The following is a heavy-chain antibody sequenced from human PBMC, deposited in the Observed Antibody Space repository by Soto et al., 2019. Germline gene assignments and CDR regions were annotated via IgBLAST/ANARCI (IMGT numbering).Heavy chain of an antibody. CDR2: IIPIFGTA. Sequence: ASVKVSCKASGGTFSSYAISWVRQAPGQGLEWMGGIIPIFGTANYAQKFQGRVTITADESTSTAYMELSSLRSEDTAVYYCARAYLSDDSCGYYYRAEYFQHWGQGTLVTVSS. CDR3: ARAYLSDDSCGYYYRAEYFQH. J-gene: IGHJ1*01. V-gene: IGHV1-69*13. CDR1: GGTFSSYA. D-gene: IGHD3-22*01.